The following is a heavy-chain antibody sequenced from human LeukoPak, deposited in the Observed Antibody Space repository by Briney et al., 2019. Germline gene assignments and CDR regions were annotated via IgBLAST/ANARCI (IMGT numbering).Heavy chain of an antibody. Sequence: ASVKVSCKASGYTFTSYDINWVRQATGQGLEWMGGMNPNSGNTGYAQKFQGRGTITRNTSISTAYMELSSLRSEDTAVYYCARRSGYSYYFDYWGQGTLVTVSS. J-gene: IGHJ4*02. V-gene: IGHV1-8*03. CDR2: MNPNSGNT. CDR3: ARRSGYSYYFDY. D-gene: IGHD3-3*01. CDR1: GYTFTSYD.